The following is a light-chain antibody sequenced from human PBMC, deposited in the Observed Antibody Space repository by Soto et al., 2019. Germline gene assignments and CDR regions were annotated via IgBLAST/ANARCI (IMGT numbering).Light chain of an antibody. CDR1: QDVGVY. CDR2: DAS. J-gene: IGKJ4*01. V-gene: IGKV1-33*01. Sequence: DIQMTQAPSSLSARVGDRITLTCQASQDVGVYLDWYQQKPGKAPKVLIYDASSLKTGVPSRFSGSGSGTLFTFTIISLQPEDFSTYYCRQYDSLPLTFGGGTKVEIK. CDR3: RQYDSLPLT.